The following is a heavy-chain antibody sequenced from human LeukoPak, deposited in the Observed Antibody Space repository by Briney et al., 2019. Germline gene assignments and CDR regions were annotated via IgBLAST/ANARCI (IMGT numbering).Heavy chain of an antibody. CDR1: GGSISSYY. CDR3: ARLVVPGSSGWFDP. CDR2: IYYSGST. Sequence: SETLSLTRTVSGGSISSYYWSWIRQPPGKGLEWIGYIYYSGSTNYNPSLKSRVTISVDTSKNQFSLKLSSVTAADTAVYYCARLVVPGSSGWFDPWGQGTLVTVSS. V-gene: IGHV4-59*08. J-gene: IGHJ5*02. D-gene: IGHD2-2*01.